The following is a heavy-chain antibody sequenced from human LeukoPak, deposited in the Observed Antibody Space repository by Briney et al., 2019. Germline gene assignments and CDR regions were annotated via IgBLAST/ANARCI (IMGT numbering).Heavy chain of an antibody. D-gene: IGHD3-22*01. CDR1: GYTFTSYY. CDR3: AREGYYDSSGYYDGMNDAFDI. V-gene: IGHV1-46*01. Sequence: ASVKVSCKASGYTFTSYYMHWVRQAPGQGLEWMGIINPGGGSTSYAQKFQGRVTLTRDTSTSTVYMELSSLRSEDTAVYYCAREGYYDSSGYYDGMNDAFDIWGQGTMVTVSS. CDR2: INPGGGST. J-gene: IGHJ3*02.